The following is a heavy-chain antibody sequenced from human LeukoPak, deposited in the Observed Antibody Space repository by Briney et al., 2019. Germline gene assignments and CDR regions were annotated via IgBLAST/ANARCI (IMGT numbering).Heavy chain of an antibody. CDR2: ISSSSSYI. V-gene: IGHV3-21*01. J-gene: IGHJ3*02. CDR3: AKGMYSSSFTDAFDI. Sequence: SGGSLRLSCAASGFTFSSYSMNWVRQAPGKGLEWVSSISSSSSYIYYADSVKGRFTISRDNAKNSLYLQMNSLRAEDTAVYYCAKGMYSSSFTDAFDIWGQGTMVTVSS. D-gene: IGHD6-6*01. CDR1: GFTFSSYS.